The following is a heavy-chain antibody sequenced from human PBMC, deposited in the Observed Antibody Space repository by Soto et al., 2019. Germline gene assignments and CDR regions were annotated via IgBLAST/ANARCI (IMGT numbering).Heavy chain of an antibody. CDR3: ARGLGGRMDD. CDR1: GTILSSYT. J-gene: IGHJ6*02. CDR2: IFPILGET. Sequence: QVQLVQSGAEVKKPGSSVRVSWKASGTILSSYTNSWVRQAPGQRLEWMGRIFPILGETNSAQKFQGRVTLTADKSTNTAYMELNSLRLEDTALYYCARGLGGRMDDWGQGTTVTVSS. V-gene: IGHV1-69*08. D-gene: IGHD3-16*01.